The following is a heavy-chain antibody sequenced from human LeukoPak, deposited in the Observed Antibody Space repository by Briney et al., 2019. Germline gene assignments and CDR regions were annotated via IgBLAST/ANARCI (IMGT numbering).Heavy chain of an antibody. CDR2: ISAYNGNT. D-gene: IGHD3-10*01. Sequence: ASVKVSCKASGYTFTSYGISWVRQAPGQGLEWMGWISAYNGNTNYAQKLQGRVTITTDTSTSTAYMELRSLRSDDTAVYYCARDMAATYGSGSYYDVDWFDPWGQGTLVTVSS. CDR3: ARDMAATYGSGSYYDVDWFDP. CDR1: GYTFTSYG. J-gene: IGHJ5*02. V-gene: IGHV1-18*01.